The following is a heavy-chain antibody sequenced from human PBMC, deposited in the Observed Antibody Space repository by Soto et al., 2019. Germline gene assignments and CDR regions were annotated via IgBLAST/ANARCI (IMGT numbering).Heavy chain of an antibody. CDR3: ARDLAAASY. D-gene: IGHD6-13*01. CDR1: GYIFTNYY. V-gene: IGHV1-46*01. Sequence: QVQLVQSGAEVKKPGASVKVSCKASGYIFTNYYIHWVRQAPGQGLEWMAIINPLPTSGSTNYAQEFRGRVTVTRDTSTSTVYMELSSLRSDDTSIYCCARDLAAASYWGQGTLVTVSS. J-gene: IGHJ4*02. CDR2: INPLPTSGST.